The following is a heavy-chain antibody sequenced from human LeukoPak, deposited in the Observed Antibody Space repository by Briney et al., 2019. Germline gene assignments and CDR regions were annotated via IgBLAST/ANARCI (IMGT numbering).Heavy chain of an antibody. J-gene: IGHJ4*02. V-gene: IGHV3-21*01. CDR3: ARXRRNSDSSGYYYYYDY. Sequence: PGGSLRLSCVASGYTFSSFSINWVRQAPGKGLEWVSSISVRSNYIYYADSVRGRFSISRDDARNSLYLQMDSLRGDDTAVYYCARXRRNSDSSGYYYYYDYWGQGTLVTVSS. CDR1: GYTFSSFS. D-gene: IGHD3-22*01. CDR2: ISVRSNYI.